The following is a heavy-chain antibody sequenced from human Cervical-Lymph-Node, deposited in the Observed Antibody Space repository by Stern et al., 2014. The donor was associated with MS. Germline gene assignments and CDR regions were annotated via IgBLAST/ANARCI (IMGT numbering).Heavy chain of an antibody. CDR2: INGGPGTT. J-gene: IGHJ4*02. CDR1: GYNFIDHA. CDR3: ARQPDYSDFLDF. Sequence: QVHLVQSGAEVKKPGASMTISCKTSGYNFIDHAIHWVRQAPGQRLEWLGWINGGPGTTKYSQKCQGRISFTRDKAASAAYMDLSSLSPDDTAVYYCARQPDYSDFLDFWGQGTLVTVSS. D-gene: IGHD4-11*01. V-gene: IGHV1-3*01.